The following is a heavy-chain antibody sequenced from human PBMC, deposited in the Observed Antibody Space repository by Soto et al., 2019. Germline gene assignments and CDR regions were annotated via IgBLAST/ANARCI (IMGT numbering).Heavy chain of an antibody. V-gene: IGHV1-69*14. CDR2: IIPIFGTT. D-gene: IGHD5-12*01. CDR1: GDIFSGYS. J-gene: IGHJ4*02. Sequence: QVQLVQSGAGVKKPGSSVKVSCKTSGDIFSGYSISWVRQAPGQGLEWMGGIIPIFGTTNYARRFHGRVTITADKSTSTVYMELYSLKSEDTAVYYCARDLGSGYDPGDYWGQGTLVTVSS. CDR3: ARDLGSGYDPGDY.